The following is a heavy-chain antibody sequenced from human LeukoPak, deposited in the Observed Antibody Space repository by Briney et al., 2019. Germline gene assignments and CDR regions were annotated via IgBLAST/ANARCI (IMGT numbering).Heavy chain of an antibody. Sequence: QSGGSLRLSCAASGFTFSSYSMNWVRQAPGKGLEWVSYISSSSSTIYYADSVKGRFTISRDNAKNSLYLQMNSLRAEDTAVYYCVRAVVPAFCYYYGMDVWGQGTTVTVSS. J-gene: IGHJ6*02. D-gene: IGHD2-2*01. CDR1: GFTFSSYS. V-gene: IGHV3-48*04. CDR2: ISSSSSTI. CDR3: VRAVVPAFCYYYGMDV.